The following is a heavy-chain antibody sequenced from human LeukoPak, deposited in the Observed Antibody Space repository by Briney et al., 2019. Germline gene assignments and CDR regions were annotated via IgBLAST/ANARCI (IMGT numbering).Heavy chain of an antibody. V-gene: IGHV3-33*01. CDR2: IWYDASNK. CDR1: GFTFSNYG. D-gene: IGHD4-23*01. Sequence: PGGSLRLSCAASGFTFSNYGMHWVRQAPGKGLEWVAVIWYDASNKYYADSVKGRFTISRDNSKNTLYLQVNSLRAEDTAVYYCARDRYGANSPFDYWGQGTLVTVSS. J-gene: IGHJ4*02. CDR3: ARDRYGANSPFDY.